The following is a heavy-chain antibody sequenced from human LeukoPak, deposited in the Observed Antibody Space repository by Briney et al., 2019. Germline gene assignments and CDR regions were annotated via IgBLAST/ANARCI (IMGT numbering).Heavy chain of an antibody. CDR3: ARDQEDGYPKD. CDR2: LRGGDDST. CDR1: GFTVSSNY. Sequence: PGGSLRLSCAASGFTVSSNYMSWVRQAPGKGLEWVSSLRGGDDSTNYADSVKGRFAISRDNAKNSLYLQMNSLRAEDTAVYYCARDQEDGYPKDWGQGTLVTVSS. V-gene: IGHV3-11*05. J-gene: IGHJ4*02. D-gene: IGHD5-24*01.